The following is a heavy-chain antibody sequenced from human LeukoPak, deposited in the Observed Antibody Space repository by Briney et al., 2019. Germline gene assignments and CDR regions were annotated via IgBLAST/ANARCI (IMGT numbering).Heavy chain of an antibody. D-gene: IGHD2-2*01. Sequence: GGSLRLSCAASGFTVSSYWMHWVRQAPGKGLEWVSSISSSSSYIYYADSVKGRFTISRDNAKNSLYLQMNSLRAEDTAVYYCAREVHTTGYWGQGTLVTVSS. CDR3: AREVHTTGY. CDR2: ISSSSSYI. J-gene: IGHJ4*02. CDR1: GFTVSSYW. V-gene: IGHV3-21*01.